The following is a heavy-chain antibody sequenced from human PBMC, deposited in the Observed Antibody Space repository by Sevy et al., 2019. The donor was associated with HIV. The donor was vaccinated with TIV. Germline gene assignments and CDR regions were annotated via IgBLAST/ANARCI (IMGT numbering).Heavy chain of an antibody. V-gene: IGHV3-30*18. CDR2: ISYDGSNK. CDR3: AKGGIAVAGYYYDGMDV. J-gene: IGHJ6*02. CDR1: GFTFSSYG. Sequence: GGSLRLSCAASGFTFSSYGRHWVRQAPGKGLEWVAVISYDGSNKYYAYSVKGRFTISRVNSKNTLYLQMNSLRAEETAVYYCAKGGIAVAGYYYDGMDVWGQGTTVTVSS. D-gene: IGHD6-19*01.